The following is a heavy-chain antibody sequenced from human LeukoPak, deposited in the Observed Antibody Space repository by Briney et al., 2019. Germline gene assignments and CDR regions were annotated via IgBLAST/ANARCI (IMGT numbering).Heavy chain of an antibody. D-gene: IGHD3-3*01. V-gene: IGHV4-59*01. J-gene: IGHJ4*02. CDR2: IYYSGST. Sequence: SETLSLTCGVYGESFSRYYWSWIRQPPGKGLEWIGYIYYSGSTNYNPSLKSRVTISVDTSKNQFSLKLSSVTAADTAVYYCARVNYDFWSGYRMYYFDYWGQGTLVTVSS. CDR1: GESFSRYY. CDR3: ARVNYDFWSGYRMYYFDY.